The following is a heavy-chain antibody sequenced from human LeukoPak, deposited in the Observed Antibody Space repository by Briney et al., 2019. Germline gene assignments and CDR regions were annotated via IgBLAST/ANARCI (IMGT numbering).Heavy chain of an antibody. CDR2: IYSGGST. CDR1: GFTVSSNY. J-gene: IGHJ4*02. CDR3: ARGPSSSCSDFYY. V-gene: IGHV3-66*02. Sequence: GGSLRLSCAASGFTVSSNYMSWVRQAPGKGLEWVSAIYSGGSTYYADSVKGRFTISRDNSKNTLYLQMNSLRAEDTAVYYCARGPSSSCSDFYYWGQGTLVTVSS. D-gene: IGHD6-13*01.